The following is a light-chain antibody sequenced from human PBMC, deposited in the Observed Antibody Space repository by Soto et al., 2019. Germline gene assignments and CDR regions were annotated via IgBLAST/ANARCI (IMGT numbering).Light chain of an antibody. Sequence: QSVLTQPASVSGSPGQSITISCTGTSSDVGGYNYVSWYQQHPGKAPKLMIYEVSNRPSGVSNRFSGSKSGNTASLTISGLQAEDEADYYCSSYTSSSTVEFGGGTKLTVL. CDR2: EVS. J-gene: IGLJ2*01. CDR1: SSDVGGYNY. V-gene: IGLV2-14*01. CDR3: SSYTSSSTVE.